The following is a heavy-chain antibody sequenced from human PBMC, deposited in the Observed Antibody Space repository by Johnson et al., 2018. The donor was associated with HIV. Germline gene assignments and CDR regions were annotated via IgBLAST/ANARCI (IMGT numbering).Heavy chain of an antibody. CDR3: ARVIRLGAVRLRHAFDI. CDR2: ISYNGSDT. J-gene: IGHJ3*02. D-gene: IGHD4-17*01. Sequence: MQLVESGGGVVQPGRSLRLSCAASGFTFRSYAMHWVRQTPGKGLEWVAIISYNGSDTYYADSVKGRFTISRDNSKNTLYLQMNSLRAEDTAVYYCARVIRLGAVRLRHAFDIWGQGTMVTVSS. CDR1: GFTFRSYA. V-gene: IGHV3-30*14.